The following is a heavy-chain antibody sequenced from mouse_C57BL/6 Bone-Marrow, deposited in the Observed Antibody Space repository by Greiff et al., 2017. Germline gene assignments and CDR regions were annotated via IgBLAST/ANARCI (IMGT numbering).Heavy chain of an antibody. J-gene: IGHJ2*01. D-gene: IGHD1-1*01. V-gene: IGHV14-4*01. CDR3: TPLITTVVATFDY. CDR2: IDPENGDT. Sequence: VQLKQSGAELVRPGASVKLSSTASGFNIKDDYMHWVKQRPEQGLEWIGWIDPENGDTEYASKFQGKATITADTSSNTAYLQLSSLTSEDTAVYYCTPLITTVVATFDYWGQGTTLTVSS. CDR1: GFNIKDDY.